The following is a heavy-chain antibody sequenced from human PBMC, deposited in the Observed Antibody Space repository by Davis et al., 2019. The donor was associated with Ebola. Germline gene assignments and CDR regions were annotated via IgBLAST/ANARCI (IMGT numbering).Heavy chain of an antibody. J-gene: IGHJ4*02. V-gene: IGHV3-23*01. CDR3: ASQANWGYYFDY. D-gene: IGHD7-27*01. Sequence: GESLKISCAASGFTFSSYAMSWVRQAPGKGLEWVSAISGSGGSTYYADSVKGRFTISRDNSKNTLYLQMNSLRAEDTAVYYCASQANWGYYFDYWGQGTLVTVSS. CDR2: ISGSGGST. CDR1: GFTFSSYA.